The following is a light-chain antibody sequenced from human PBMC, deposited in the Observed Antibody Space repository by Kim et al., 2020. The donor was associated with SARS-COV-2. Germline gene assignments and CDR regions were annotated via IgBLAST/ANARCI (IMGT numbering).Light chain of an antibody. Sequence: SPGERATLSCRASQSVSSSYLAWYQQKPGQAPRLLIYGASSRATGIPDRFSGSGSGTDFTLTISRLEPEDFAVYYCQQYGSSPRTFGQGTKVYIK. V-gene: IGKV3-20*01. CDR3: QQYGSSPRT. CDR2: GAS. CDR1: QSVSSSY. J-gene: IGKJ1*01.